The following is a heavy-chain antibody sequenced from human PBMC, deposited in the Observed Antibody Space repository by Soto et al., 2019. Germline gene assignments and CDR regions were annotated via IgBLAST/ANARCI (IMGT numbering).Heavy chain of an antibody. CDR2: IYHSGST. J-gene: IGHJ6*02. CDR3: ARGHRGFVPYSSGWNYYYYGMDV. CDR1: GGSISSGGYS. D-gene: IGHD6-19*01. Sequence: PSETLSLTCAVSGGSISSGGYSWSWIRQPPGKGLEWIGYIYHSGSTYYNPSLKSRVTISVDTSKHQFSLKLSSVTAADTAVYYCARGHRGFVPYSSGWNYYYYGMDVWGQGTTVTVSS. V-gene: IGHV4-30-2*01.